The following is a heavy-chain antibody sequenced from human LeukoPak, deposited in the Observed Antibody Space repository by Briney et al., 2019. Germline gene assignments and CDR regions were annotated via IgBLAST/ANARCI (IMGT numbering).Heavy chain of an antibody. Sequence: SVKVSCKASGGTFSSYATSWVRQAPGQGLEWMGGIIPIFGTANYAQKFQGRVTITTDESTSTAYMELSSLRSEDTAVYYCARGRLYDSSGYYAIINYYYYMDVWGKGTTVTVSS. D-gene: IGHD3-22*01. V-gene: IGHV1-69*05. CDR1: GGTFSSYA. CDR3: ARGRLYDSSGYYAIINYYYYMDV. J-gene: IGHJ6*03. CDR2: IIPIFGTA.